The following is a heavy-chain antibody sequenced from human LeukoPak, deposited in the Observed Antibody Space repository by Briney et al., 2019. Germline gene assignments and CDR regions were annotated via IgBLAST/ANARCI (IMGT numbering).Heavy chain of an antibody. J-gene: IGHJ4*02. CDR1: GFTFSSYR. CDR3: ARDDGYSYGEFDY. V-gene: IGHV3-48*01. CDR2: ISSSSSTI. D-gene: IGHD5-18*01. Sequence: GGSLRLSCAASGFTFSSYRMNWVRQAPGKGLEWVSYISSSSSTIYYADSVKGRFTISRDNAKNSLYLQMNSLRAEDTAVYYCARDDGYSYGEFDYWGQGTLVTVSS.